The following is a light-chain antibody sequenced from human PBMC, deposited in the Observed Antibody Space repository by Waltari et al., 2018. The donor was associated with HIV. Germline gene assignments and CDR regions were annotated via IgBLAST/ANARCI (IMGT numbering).Light chain of an antibody. CDR3: QSYDSSLSVSV. J-gene: IGLJ3*02. V-gene: IGLV1-40*01. CDR1: SSNIGAGYD. CDR2: GNS. Sequence: QSVLTQPPSVSGAPGQRVTISCTGSSSNIGAGYDVHWYQQLPGTAPKLLIYGNSTRPAGVPVRFSGSKSGTSASLAITGLRAEDGADYYCQSYDSSLSVSVFGGGTKLTVL.